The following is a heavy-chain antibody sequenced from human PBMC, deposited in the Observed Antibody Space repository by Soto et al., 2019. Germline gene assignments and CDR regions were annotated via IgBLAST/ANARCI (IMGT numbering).Heavy chain of an antibody. J-gene: IGHJ4*02. CDR3: ARNYYDSGGGFDY. CDR2: IYSGGST. V-gene: IGHV3-53*01. Sequence: PGESLRLSCAASGCTVSSNYMSWVRQAPGKGLEWVSVIYSGGSTYYADSVKGRFTISRDNSKNTLHLQMNSLRAEDTAVYYCARNYYDSGGGFDYWGQGTLVTVSS. D-gene: IGHD3-22*01. CDR1: GCTVSSNY.